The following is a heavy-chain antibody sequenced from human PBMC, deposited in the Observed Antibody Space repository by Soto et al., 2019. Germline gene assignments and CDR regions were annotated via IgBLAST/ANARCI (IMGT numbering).Heavy chain of an antibody. CDR1: GFSLRTTGVG. D-gene: IGHD3-16*01. CDR3: AHTWGLPFDY. Sequence: QITLKESGPPLVKPTQTLTLTCTYSGFSLRTTGVGVGWIRQPPGKALEWLGIIYWNDDKRYSPSLNSRFTLTSDISKSQVVLTMTNMDPVDTATYYCAHTWGLPFDYWGQGTLVIVS. CDR2: IYWNDDK. V-gene: IGHV2-5*01. J-gene: IGHJ4*02.